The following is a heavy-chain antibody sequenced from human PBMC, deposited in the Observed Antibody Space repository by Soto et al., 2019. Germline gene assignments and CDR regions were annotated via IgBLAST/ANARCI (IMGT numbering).Heavy chain of an antibody. Sequence: SGAEVKNPGASVKVSCQASNYLFGAFGISWVRQAPGQGLEWMGWITPYNGNTHYAEKFQDRVTMTADKSTTTAYMEVRRLTSDDTAVYFCARISARRNDFDVWGQGTVVTVSS. CDR1: NYLFGAFG. CDR3: ARISARRNDFDV. J-gene: IGHJ3*01. CDR2: ITPYNGNT. V-gene: IGHV1-18*01.